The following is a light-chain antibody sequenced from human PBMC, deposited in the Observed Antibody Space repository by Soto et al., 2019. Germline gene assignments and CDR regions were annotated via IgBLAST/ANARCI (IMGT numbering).Light chain of an antibody. CDR2: KVS. J-gene: IGKJ3*01. V-gene: IGKV1-5*03. CDR3: QQYTSFSYSN. Sequence: DIQMTQSPSTLSASVGDRVTITCRASQSISGWLAWYQQKPGKAPKLLIYKVSILESGVPSRFSGSGPGTEFLLTRSSLPPVDFALYYWQQYTSFSYSNFGPGTKVYFK. CDR1: QSISGW.